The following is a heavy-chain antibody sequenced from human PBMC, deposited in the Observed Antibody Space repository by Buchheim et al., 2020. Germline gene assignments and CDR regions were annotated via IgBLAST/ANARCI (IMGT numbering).Heavy chain of an antibody. V-gene: IGHV3-30*18. D-gene: IGHD1-26*01. CDR2: IASDGNLK. CDR1: GYRFSDSG. J-gene: IGHJ4*02. CDR3: VKWSGTYPLYYFDY. Sequence: QVQLVESGGGVVQPGRSLRLSCAASGYRFSDSGMHWVRQAPGKGLEWVAAIASDGNLKKYVESVKGRFTISRDVSKNTLYLQMNSLRAEDTAVYYCVKWSGTYPLYYFDYWGQGTL.